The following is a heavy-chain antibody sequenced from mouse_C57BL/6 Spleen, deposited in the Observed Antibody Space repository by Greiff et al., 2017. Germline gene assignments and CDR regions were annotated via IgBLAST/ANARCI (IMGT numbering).Heavy chain of an antibody. Sequence: EVKLMESGGDLVKPGGSLKLSCAASGFTFSSYGMSWVRQTPDKRLEWVATISSGGSYTYYPDSVKGRFTISRDNAKNTLYLQMSSLKSEDTAMYYCARHGTTVARGYYAMDYWGQGTSVTVSS. CDR1: GFTFSSYG. D-gene: IGHD1-1*01. CDR3: ARHGTTVARGYYAMDY. J-gene: IGHJ4*01. V-gene: IGHV5-6*01. CDR2: ISSGGSYT.